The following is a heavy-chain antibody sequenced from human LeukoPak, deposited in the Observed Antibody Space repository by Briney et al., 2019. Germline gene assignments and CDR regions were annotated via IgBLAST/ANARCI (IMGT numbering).Heavy chain of an antibody. V-gene: IGHV3-30*04. CDR1: GFTFSSYA. Sequence: AGGSLRLSCAASGFTFSSYAMHWVRQAPGKGLEWVAVISYDGSNKYYADSVKSRFTISRDNSKNTLYLQMNSLRAEDTAVYYCARDRDYSSGWYEIDYWGQGTLVTVSS. CDR2: ISYDGSNK. CDR3: ARDRDYSSGWYEIDY. D-gene: IGHD6-19*01. J-gene: IGHJ4*02.